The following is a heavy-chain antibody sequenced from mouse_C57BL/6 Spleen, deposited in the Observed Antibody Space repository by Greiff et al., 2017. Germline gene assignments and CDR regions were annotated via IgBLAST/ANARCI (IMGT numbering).Heavy chain of an antibody. CDR3: ARFTTVVAPFDY. V-gene: IGHV1-81*01. D-gene: IGHD1-1*01. J-gene: IGHJ2*01. CDR2: IYPRSGNT. CDR1: GYTFTSYG. Sequence: VQLQESGAELARPGASVKLSCKASGYTFTSYGISWVKQRTGQGLEWIGEIYPRSGNTYYNEKFKGKATLTADKSSSTAYMELRSLTSEDSAVYFCARFTTVVAPFDYWGQGTTLTVSS.